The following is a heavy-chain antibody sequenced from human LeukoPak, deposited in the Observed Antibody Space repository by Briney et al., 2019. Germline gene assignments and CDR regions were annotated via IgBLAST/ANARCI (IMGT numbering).Heavy chain of an antibody. Sequence: GGSLRLSCAASGFTFSSYSMNWVRQAPGKGLEWVSSISSSSSYIYYADSVKGRFTISRDNAKNSLYLQMNSLRAEDTAVYYCARDRCSSTSCYHHYWGQGTLVTVPS. J-gene: IGHJ4*02. CDR2: ISSSSSYI. CDR3: ARDRCSSTSCYHHY. D-gene: IGHD2-2*01. CDR1: GFTFSSYS. V-gene: IGHV3-21*01.